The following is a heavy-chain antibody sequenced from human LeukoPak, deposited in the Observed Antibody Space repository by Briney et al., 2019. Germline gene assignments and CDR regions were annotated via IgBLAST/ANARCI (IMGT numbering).Heavy chain of an antibody. CDR1: GYTLTELS. J-gene: IGHJ4*02. V-gene: IGHV1-24*01. D-gene: IGHD3-16*01. Sequence: SVKVSCKVSGYTLTELSMHWVRQAPGRGLEWMGGFDPEDGETIYAQKFQGRVTMTEDTSTDTAYTELSSLRSEDTAVYYCATDPRFRGMSTGEYDYWGQGTLVTVSS. CDR2: FDPEDGET. CDR3: ATDPRFRGMSTGEYDY.